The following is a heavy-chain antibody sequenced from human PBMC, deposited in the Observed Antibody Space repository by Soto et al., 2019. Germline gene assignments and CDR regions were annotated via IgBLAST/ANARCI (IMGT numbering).Heavy chain of an antibody. CDR3: ARDGPYPVTHPYWYFDR. J-gene: IGHJ2*01. V-gene: IGHV3-33*01. Sequence: QVQLVESGGGVVQPGRSLRLSCAASGFTFSRYGMHWVRQAPGKGLEWVACIWYDGSNKYYADSVKGRFTISRDNSKNTLYLQTNSLRAGDMSVYYCARDGPYPVTHPYWYFDRWGRGTLVTVFS. D-gene: IGHD4-17*01. CDR1: GFTFSRYG. CDR2: IWYDGSNK.